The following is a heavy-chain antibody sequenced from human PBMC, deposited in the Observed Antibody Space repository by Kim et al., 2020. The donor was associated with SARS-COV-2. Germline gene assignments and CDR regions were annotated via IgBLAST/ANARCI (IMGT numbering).Heavy chain of an antibody. Sequence: YAAPRQGRITLTSDNAKNSMYLQMNSLRDEDPAVYYCARDPPARRLYFDYWGQGTLVTVSS. CDR3: ARDPPARRLYFDY. J-gene: IGHJ4*02. V-gene: IGHV3-48*02. D-gene: IGHD6-6*01.